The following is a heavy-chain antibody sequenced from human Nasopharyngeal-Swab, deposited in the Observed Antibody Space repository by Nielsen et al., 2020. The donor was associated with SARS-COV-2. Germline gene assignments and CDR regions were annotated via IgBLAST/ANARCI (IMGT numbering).Heavy chain of an antibody. Sequence: SCTVSGGSISSSSYYWGWIRQPPGKGLEWIGSIYYSGSTYYNLSLKSRVTISVGTSKNQFSLKLSSVTAADTAVYYCARINYYDSSGYYSWGQGTLVTVSS. CDR3: ARINYYDSSGYYS. CDR1: GGSISSSSYY. J-gene: IGHJ4*02. CDR2: IYYSGST. V-gene: IGHV4-39*01. D-gene: IGHD3-22*01.